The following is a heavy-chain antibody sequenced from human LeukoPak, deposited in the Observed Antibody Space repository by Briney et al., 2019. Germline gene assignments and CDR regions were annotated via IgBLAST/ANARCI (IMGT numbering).Heavy chain of an antibody. CDR2: ISSNGGST. CDR1: GFTFGSYA. J-gene: IGHJ5*02. D-gene: IGHD6-19*01. Sequence: GGSLRLSCAASGFTFGSYAMTWVRQAPGKGLEYVSAISSNGGSTYYADSVKGRFTISRDNSKNTLYLQMSSLRAEDTAVYYCVKDIEAVAGTWWFDPWGQGTLVTVSS. V-gene: IGHV3-64D*06. CDR3: VKDIEAVAGTWWFDP.